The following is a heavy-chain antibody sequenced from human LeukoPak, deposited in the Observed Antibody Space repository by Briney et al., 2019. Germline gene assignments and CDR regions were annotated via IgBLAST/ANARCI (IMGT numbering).Heavy chain of an antibody. CDR3: ARDSGTTGEVKFDP. D-gene: IGHD3-10*01. Sequence: SETLSLTCTVSGDSISRYYWSWIRQPAGKGLEWIGRIYNGGIITYNPSLKSRVTMSIDTSNNQFSLRLRFVTAADTAVYYCARDSGTTGEVKFDPWGRGTPVTVSS. J-gene: IGHJ5*02. CDR1: GDSISRYY. CDR2: IYNGGII. V-gene: IGHV4-4*07.